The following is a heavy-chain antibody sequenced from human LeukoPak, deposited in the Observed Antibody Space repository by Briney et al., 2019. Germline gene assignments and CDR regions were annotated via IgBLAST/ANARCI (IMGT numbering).Heavy chain of an antibody. V-gene: IGHV3-21*01. CDR3: ARCIAAAGTYWFDP. J-gene: IGHJ5*02. CDR1: GFTFSSYS. Sequence: PGGSLRLSCAASGFTFSSYSMNWVRQAPGKGLEWVSSISSSSSYICYADSVKGRFTISRDNAKNSLYLQMNSLRAEDTAVYYCARCIAAAGTYWFDPWGQGTLVTVSS. D-gene: IGHD6-13*01. CDR2: ISSSSSYI.